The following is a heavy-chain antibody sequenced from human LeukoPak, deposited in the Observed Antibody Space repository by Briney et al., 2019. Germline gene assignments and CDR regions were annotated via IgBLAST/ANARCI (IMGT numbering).Heavy chain of an antibody. J-gene: IGHJ4*02. Sequence: PSETLSLTCAVYGGSFSGYYWSWIRQPPGKGLEWIGEINHSGSTNYNPSLKSRVTISVDTSKNQFSLKLSSVTAADTAVYYCASKMYYYDSSWGQGTLVTVSS. CDR2: INHSGST. V-gene: IGHV4-34*01. CDR1: GGSFSGYY. D-gene: IGHD3-22*01. CDR3: ASKMYYYDSS.